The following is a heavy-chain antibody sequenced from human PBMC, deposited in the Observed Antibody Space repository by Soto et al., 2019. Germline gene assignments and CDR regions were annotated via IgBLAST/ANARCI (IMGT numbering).Heavy chain of an antibody. D-gene: IGHD3-22*01. Sequence: PSDALSVIRRVYGGSISSSSYYWGWIRQPPGKGLEWIGSIYYSGSTYYNPSLKSRVTISVHTSKNQFSLKLSSVTAADTAVYYCARRYYYDSSGYNFVDAFDILG. CDR3: ARRYYYDSSGYNFVDAFDI. CDR1: GGSISSSSYY. V-gene: IGHV4-39*01. J-gene: IGHJ3*02. CDR2: IYYSGST.